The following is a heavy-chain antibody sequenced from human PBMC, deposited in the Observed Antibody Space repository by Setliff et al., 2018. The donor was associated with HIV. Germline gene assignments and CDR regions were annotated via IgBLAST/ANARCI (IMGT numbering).Heavy chain of an antibody. CDR1: DDPISSYY. V-gene: IGHV4-4*07. J-gene: IGHJ6*03. Sequence: PSETLSLTCYVTDDPISSYYWSWFRQPAGKGLEWIWRLYVSGDTNYNPSLKSRVTMSLDTSKKHFSLKLKSVTAADTAVYYCALTGHRLLRGYMDVWGKGTTVTVSS. D-gene: IGHD2-15*01. CDR3: ALTGHRLLRGYMDV. CDR2: LYVSGDT.